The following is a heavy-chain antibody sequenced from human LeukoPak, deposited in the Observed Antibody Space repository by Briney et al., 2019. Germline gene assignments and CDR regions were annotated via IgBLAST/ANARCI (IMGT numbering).Heavy chain of an antibody. CDR1: GFTFSSYT. J-gene: IGHJ6*02. D-gene: IGHD1-14*01. Sequence: GGSLRLSCAASGFTFSSYTMNWVRQAPGKGLEWVSAISGSGGSTYYADSVKGRFTISRDNSKNTLCLQMNSLRAEDTAVYYCARESPGHPNGVYGMDVWGQGTTVTVSS. V-gene: IGHV3-23*01. CDR2: ISGSGGST. CDR3: ARESPGHPNGVYGMDV.